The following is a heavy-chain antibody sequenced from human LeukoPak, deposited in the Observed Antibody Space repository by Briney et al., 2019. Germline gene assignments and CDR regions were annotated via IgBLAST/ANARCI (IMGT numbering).Heavy chain of an antibody. D-gene: IGHD5-24*01. V-gene: IGHV4-4*07. Sequence: SETLSLTCTVSGDSISSYYWGWIRQPAGKGLEWIGRISTTGSTNYNPSLKSRLTMSLDTSKNQFSLKLSSVTAADTAVYYCAVARDGYNFDYWGQGTLVTVSS. CDR3: AVARDGYNFDY. J-gene: IGHJ4*02. CDR2: ISTTGST. CDR1: GDSISSYY.